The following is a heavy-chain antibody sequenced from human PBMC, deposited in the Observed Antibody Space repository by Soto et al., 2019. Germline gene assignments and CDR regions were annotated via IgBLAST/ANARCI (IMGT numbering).Heavy chain of an antibody. V-gene: IGHV1-18*01. D-gene: IGHD2-2*01. J-gene: IGHJ5*02. Sequence: VQLVQSGAEVKKPGASVKVSCKASGYTFTSYGISWVRQAPGQGLEWMGWISGYNDNTNYAQKVQGRVTMTTDTSTSTAYMELRSLRSDDTAVYYCARGPEIVAVPAAGDNWFDPWGQGTLVTVSS. CDR1: GYTFTSYG. CDR3: ARGPEIVAVPAAGDNWFDP. CDR2: ISGYNDNT.